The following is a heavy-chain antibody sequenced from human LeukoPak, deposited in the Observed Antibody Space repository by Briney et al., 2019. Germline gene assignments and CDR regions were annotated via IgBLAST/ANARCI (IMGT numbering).Heavy chain of an antibody. V-gene: IGHV3-48*03. CDR3: ARGRVTGDYVRDFDY. D-gene: IGHD4-17*01. J-gene: IGHJ4*02. Sequence: SGGSLRLSCAASGFTFSTYEMNWVRQAPGKGLEWVSYVSSSGGTILYADSVKGRFTISRDNAKNSLYLQMNSLRAEDTAVYCCARGRVTGDYVRDFDYWGQGTLVTVSS. CDR1: GFTFSTYE. CDR2: VSSSGGTI.